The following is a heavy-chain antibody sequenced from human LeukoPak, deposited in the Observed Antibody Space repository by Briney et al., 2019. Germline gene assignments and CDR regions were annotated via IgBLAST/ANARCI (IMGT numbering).Heavy chain of an antibody. CDR2: VSHSGST. V-gene: IGHV4-34*01. D-gene: IGHD3-16*01. J-gene: IGHJ4*02. CDR1: GVSFSTYY. Sequence: IPSETLSLTCAVYGVSFSTYYWSWIRQSPGKGLEWIGEVSHSGSTKYNPSLKNRVTILVDTSKNYFSLKLSSVTAADTAVYYCARHYGPWGQGTLVTVSS. CDR3: ARHYGP.